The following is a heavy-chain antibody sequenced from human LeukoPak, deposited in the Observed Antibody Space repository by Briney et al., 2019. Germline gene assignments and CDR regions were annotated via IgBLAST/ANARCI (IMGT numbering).Heavy chain of an antibody. CDR3: ARDAGIAVVVNYFDY. V-gene: IGHV1-69*05. CDR2: IIPIFGTA. D-gene: IGHD6-19*01. CDR1: GGTFSSYA. J-gene: IGHJ4*02. Sequence: SVKVSCKASGGTFSSYAISWVRQAPGPGLEWMGGIIPIFGTANYAQKFQGRVTITTDESTSTAYMELSSLRSEDTAVYYCARDAGIAVVVNYFDYWGQGTLVTVSS.